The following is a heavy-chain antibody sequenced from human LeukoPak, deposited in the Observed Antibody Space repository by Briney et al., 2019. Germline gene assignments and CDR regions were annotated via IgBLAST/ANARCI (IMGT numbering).Heavy chain of an antibody. CDR3: ARGRITTVGVVIPLDY. CDR2: INHRGST. Sequence: PSETLSLTCGVYGVSFSAYYWSWIRQAPEKGLEWIGEINHRGSTNYNPSLKSRVTISLDTSENQFSLKLSSVTAADTAVYYCARGRITTVGVVIPLDYWGQGALVTVSS. D-gene: IGHD3-3*01. V-gene: IGHV4-34*01. J-gene: IGHJ4*02. CDR1: GVSFSAYY.